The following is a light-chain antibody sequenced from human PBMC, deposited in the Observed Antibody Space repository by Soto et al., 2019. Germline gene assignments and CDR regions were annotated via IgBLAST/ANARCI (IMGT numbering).Light chain of an antibody. V-gene: IGLV2-14*01. CDR1: SSDVGGYNY. CDR3: SSYTSSSYVV. J-gene: IGLJ2*01. Sequence: QSALTQPASVSGSPGQSITISCTGTSSDVGGYNYVSWYQQHPRKAPKLMIYEVSNRPSGVSNSFSGSKSGNTASLTISGLQAADEADYYCSSYTSSSYVVFGGGTTLTVL. CDR2: EVS.